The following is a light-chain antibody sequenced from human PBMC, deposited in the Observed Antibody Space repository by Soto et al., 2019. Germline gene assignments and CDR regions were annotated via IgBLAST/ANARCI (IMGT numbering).Light chain of an antibody. CDR1: SGSIASTY. CDR3: QSYDSSYHVVV. J-gene: IGLJ2*01. CDR2: EDN. V-gene: IGLV6-57*04. Sequence: NFMLTQPHSVSESPGKTVTISCTRSSGSIASTYVQWYQQRPGSGPPTVIYEDNQRPSGVPDRFSGSIDSSSNSASLTISGLKTEDEADYYCQSYDSSYHVVVFGGGTKVTVL.